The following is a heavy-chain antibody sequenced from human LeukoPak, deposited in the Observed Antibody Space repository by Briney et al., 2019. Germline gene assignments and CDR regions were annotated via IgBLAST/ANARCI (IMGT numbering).Heavy chain of an antibody. CDR1: GFTFSIYW. CDR3: ARGYGGNSGL. V-gene: IGHV3-7*01. CDR2: IKEDGSEK. D-gene: IGHD4-23*01. Sequence: GGSLRLSFSASGFTFSIYWMSWVRQAPGKGLEWVANIKEDGSEKYYVDSVKGRFTISRDNAKNSLYLQMNSLRAEDTAVYYCARGYGGNSGLWGEGTLVTVSS. J-gene: IGHJ4*02.